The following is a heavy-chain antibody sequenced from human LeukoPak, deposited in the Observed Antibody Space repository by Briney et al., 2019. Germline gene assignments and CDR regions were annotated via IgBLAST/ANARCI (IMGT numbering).Heavy chain of an antibody. J-gene: IGHJ4*02. CDR3: ARGRRAPSKKVATNSRYYFDY. D-gene: IGHD5-12*01. Sequence: PSETLSLTCAVYGGSFSGYYWSWIRQPPGKGLEWSGEINHSGSTNYNPSLKSRVTISVDTSKNQFSLKLSSVTAADTAVYYCARGRRAPSKKVATNSRYYFDYWGQGTLVTVSS. CDR2: INHSGST. CDR1: GGSFSGYY. V-gene: IGHV4-34*01.